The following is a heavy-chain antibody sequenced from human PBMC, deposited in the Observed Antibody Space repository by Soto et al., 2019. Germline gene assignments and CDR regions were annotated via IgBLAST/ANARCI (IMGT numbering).Heavy chain of an antibody. V-gene: IGHV4-4*02. CDR1: GGSITSNNW. CDR2: NYHSRST. J-gene: IGHJ3*01. Sequence: VQLQESGPGLVKPSGTLSLTCAVSGGSITSNNWWSWVRQPPGKGLEWIGENYHSRSTNYNPSLESRVIRSVAKSKHQFSLNLYSVTAAYTALYYCARAGVSALTGTFEVWGRGTMVTVSS. D-gene: IGHD2-8*01. CDR3: ARAGVSALTGTFEV.